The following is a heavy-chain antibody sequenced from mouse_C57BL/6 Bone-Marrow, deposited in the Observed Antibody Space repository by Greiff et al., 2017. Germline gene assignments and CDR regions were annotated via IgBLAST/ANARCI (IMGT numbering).Heavy chain of an antibody. J-gene: IGHJ2*01. Sequence: VKLQQSGAELVRPGASVKLSCTASGFHIKDDYMHWVKQRPEPGLEWLGWIDPENGDTAYASQFPGQATITAATSSNPAFLQLRSRTSEDTAVYDCTMMATAITNFDYGGQGTTLTVSS. CDR2: IDPENGDT. CDR1: GFHIKDDY. V-gene: IGHV14-4*01. D-gene: IGHD2-3*01. CDR3: TMMATAITNFDY.